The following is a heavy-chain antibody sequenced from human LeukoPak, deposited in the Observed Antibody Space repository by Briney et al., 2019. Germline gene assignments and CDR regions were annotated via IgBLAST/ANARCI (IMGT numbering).Heavy chain of an antibody. CDR3: ARGYCSGDNCYSAPDY. CDR2: IKSDGSSQ. D-gene: IGHD2-15*01. V-gene: IGHV3-74*01. Sequence: PGGSLRLSCAASGFIFSSYWMHWVRQAPGKGPVWVSRIKSDGSSQSYADSVKGRFTVSRDNANNSLNLQMNSLRAEDTAVYFCARGYCSGDNCYSAPDYWGQGTLVTVSS. CDR1: GFIFSSYW. J-gene: IGHJ4*02.